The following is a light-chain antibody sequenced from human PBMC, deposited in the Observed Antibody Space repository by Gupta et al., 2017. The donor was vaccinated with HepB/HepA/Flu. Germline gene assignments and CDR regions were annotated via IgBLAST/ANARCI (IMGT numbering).Light chain of an antibody. Sequence: HSVLTQPPSASGTPGQSVTISCSGSSSHIGSNTVNGYRQHPGTAPKLLFYSNNQRPSGVPDRFSGSKSGTSASLAISGLQSEDEADYYCAAWDDSLNGYVFGTGTKVTVL. J-gene: IGLJ1*01. CDR3: AAWDDSLNGYV. CDR2: SNN. V-gene: IGLV1-44*01. CDR1: SSHIGSNT.